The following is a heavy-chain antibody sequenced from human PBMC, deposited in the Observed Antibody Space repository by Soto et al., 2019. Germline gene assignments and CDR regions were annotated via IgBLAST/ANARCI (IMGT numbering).Heavy chain of an antibody. CDR2: ISGSGGST. CDR1: GFTFSSYA. D-gene: IGHD2-15*01. CDR3: AKIPKRIVVVVAAGFYYFDY. Sequence: EVQLLESGGGLVQPGGSLRLYCAASGFTFSSYAMSWVRQAPGKGLEWVSAISGSGGSTYYADSVKGRFTISRDNSKNTLYLQMNSLRAEDTAVYYCAKIPKRIVVVVAAGFYYFDYWGQGTLVTVSS. J-gene: IGHJ4*02. V-gene: IGHV3-23*01.